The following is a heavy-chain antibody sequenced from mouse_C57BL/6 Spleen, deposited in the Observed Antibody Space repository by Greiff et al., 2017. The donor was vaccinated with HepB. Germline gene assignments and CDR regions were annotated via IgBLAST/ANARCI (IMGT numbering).Heavy chain of an antibody. CDR2: IRSKSNNYAT. CDR1: GFSFNTYA. D-gene: IGHD2-3*01. V-gene: IGHV10-1*01. CDR3: VRHGYYSYAMDY. J-gene: IGHJ4*01. Sequence: VQLKESGGGLVQPKGSLKLSCAASGFSFNTYAMNWVRQAPGKGLEWVARIRSKSNNYATYYDDSVKDRFTISRDDSESMLYLQMNNLKTEDTAMYYCVRHGYYSYAMDYWGQGTSVTVSS.